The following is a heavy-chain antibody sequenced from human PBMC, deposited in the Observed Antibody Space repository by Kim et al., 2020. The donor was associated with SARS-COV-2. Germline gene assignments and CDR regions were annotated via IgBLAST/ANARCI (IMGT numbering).Heavy chain of an antibody. CDR2: ISSSSSYI. J-gene: IGHJ4*02. V-gene: IGHV3-21*01. CDR1: GFTFSSYS. Sequence: GGSLRLSCAASGFTFSSYSMNWVRQAPGKGLEWVSSISSSSSYIYYADSVKGRFTISRDNAKNSLYLQMNSLRAEDTAVYYCARELILTGYFLDYWGQGTLVTVSS. D-gene: IGHD3-9*01. CDR3: ARELILTGYFLDY.